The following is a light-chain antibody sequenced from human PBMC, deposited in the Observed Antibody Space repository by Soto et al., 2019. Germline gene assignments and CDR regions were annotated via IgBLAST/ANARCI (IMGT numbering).Light chain of an antibody. V-gene: IGKV4-1*01. J-gene: IGKJ4*01. Sequence: DIVMTQSPDSLAVSPGERATINCKSSQSVLYRSNNKNYLAWYQQKPGQPPKLLIYWASTRESGVPDRFSGSGSGTDFTLTISSLQAEDVAVYYCQQYYSTVLTFGGGTKVDIK. CDR2: WAS. CDR1: QSVLYRSNNKNY. CDR3: QQYYSTVLT.